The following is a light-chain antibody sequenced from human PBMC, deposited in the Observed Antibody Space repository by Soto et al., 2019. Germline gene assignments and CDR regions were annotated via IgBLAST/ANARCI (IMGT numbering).Light chain of an antibody. CDR1: SSDVGGYNF. J-gene: IGLJ2*01. CDR2: EVN. Sequence: QSALTQPPSGSGSPGQSVTISCTGTSSDVGGYNFVSWFQQIPGKAPKLMIYEVNKRPAGVPDRFSASKSGNTASLTVSGLQAEDEADYYCNSYAGSNNFVVFGGGTKLTVL. V-gene: IGLV2-8*01. CDR3: NSYAGSNNFVV.